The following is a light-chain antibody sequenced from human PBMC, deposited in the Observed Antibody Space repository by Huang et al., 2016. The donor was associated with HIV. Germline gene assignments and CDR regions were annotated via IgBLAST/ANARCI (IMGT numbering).Light chain of an antibody. Sequence: EIVLTQSPGTLFLSTGERATLSCRASQSVSSSYLAWYQQKPGQAPRLVIHGASSRATGIPDRFSGSGSGTDFTLTISRLEPEDFAVYYCQQYGTSPQTFGQGTKVEIK. CDR1: QSVSSSY. J-gene: IGKJ1*01. CDR2: GAS. V-gene: IGKV3-20*01. CDR3: QQYGTSPQT.